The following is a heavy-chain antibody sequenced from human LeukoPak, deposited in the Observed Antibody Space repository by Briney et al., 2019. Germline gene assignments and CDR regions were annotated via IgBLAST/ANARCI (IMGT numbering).Heavy chain of an antibody. J-gene: IGHJ4*02. D-gene: IGHD4-23*01. CDR2: IKQDGSEK. V-gene: IGHV3-7*01. CDR1: GFTFSNYW. CDR3: ARGATVVSRFDY. Sequence: PGGSLRLSCAASGFTFSNYWMSWVRQAPGKGLEWVANIKQDGSEKYYVDSVKGRSTISRDNAKNSLYLQMNSLRAEDTAVYYCARGATVVSRFDYWGQGTLVTVSS.